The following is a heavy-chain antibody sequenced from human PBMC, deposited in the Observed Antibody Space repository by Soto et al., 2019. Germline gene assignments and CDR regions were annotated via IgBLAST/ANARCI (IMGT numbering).Heavy chain of an antibody. D-gene: IGHD6-13*01. J-gene: IGHJ6*03. CDR3: ARTGAAASYAHYYLDV. CDR1: GGSISHYY. Sequence: QVQLQESGPGLVKPSETLSLTCTVSGGSISHYYWSWIRQPPGKGLEWIGYVYYSGNTTYNPSLESPATIAVDTSRNRFLLNLTSATAADTAVYYCARTGAAASYAHYYLDVLGRGAAVTVSS. V-gene: IGHV4-59*01. CDR2: VYYSGNT.